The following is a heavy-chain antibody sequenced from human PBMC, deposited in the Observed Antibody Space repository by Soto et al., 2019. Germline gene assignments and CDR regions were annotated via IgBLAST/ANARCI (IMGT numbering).Heavy chain of an antibody. Sequence: EVQLVESGGGLVQPGGSLRLSCAASGFTFSSYWMSWVRQAPGKGLEWVANIKQDGSEKYYVDSVKGRFTISRDNAKISLYLQMNSLRAEDTAVYYFARETSYYDFWSGYYTAVYYYYYMDVWGKGTTVTVSS. CDR2: IKQDGSEK. D-gene: IGHD3-3*01. CDR3: ARETSYYDFWSGYYTAVYYYYYMDV. V-gene: IGHV3-7*01. J-gene: IGHJ6*03. CDR1: GFTFSSYW.